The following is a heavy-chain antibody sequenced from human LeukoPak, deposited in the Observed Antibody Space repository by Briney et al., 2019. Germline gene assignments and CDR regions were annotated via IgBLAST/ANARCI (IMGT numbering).Heavy chain of an antibody. CDR3: VRQAYYSESGSWTSFDY. J-gene: IGHJ4*02. CDR2: IYTNENT. V-gene: IGHV4-4*09. CDR1: GGSISGYH. D-gene: IGHD3-10*01. Sequence: SETLSLTCTVSGGSISGYHWSWIRQPPGKGLQWIGYIYTNENTKYSPSLQSRVTMSVDTSKNQFSLKLTSVTAADTAVYYCVRQAYYSESGSWTSFDYWGQGTLVPVSS.